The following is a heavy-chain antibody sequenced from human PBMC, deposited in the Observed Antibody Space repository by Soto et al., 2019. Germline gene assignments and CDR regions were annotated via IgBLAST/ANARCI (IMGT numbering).Heavy chain of an antibody. CDR1: GFTFSSYA. V-gene: IGHV3-23*01. D-gene: IGHD3-9*01. CDR2: ISGSGGST. Sequence: TGGSLRLSCAASGFTFSSYAMSWVRQAPGKGLEWVSAISGSGGSTYYADSVKGRFTISRDNSKNTLYLQMNSLRAEDTAVYYCAKDPGYDILTGYSHFDYWGQGTLVTVSS. CDR3: AKDPGYDILTGYSHFDY. J-gene: IGHJ4*02.